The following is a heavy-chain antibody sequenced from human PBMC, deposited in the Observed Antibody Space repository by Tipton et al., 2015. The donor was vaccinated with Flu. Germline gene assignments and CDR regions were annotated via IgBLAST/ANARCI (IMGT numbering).Heavy chain of an antibody. Sequence: LRLSCGVSGDSITSSNYYWGWIRQPPGKGLEWIGNTFHSGNTYLNPFLKSRVTISIDTSKNEFSLKLSSVTAADTAVYYCARRDYSNYVSDPKNWFDPWGQGTLVTVSS. V-gene: IGHV4-39*07. D-gene: IGHD4-11*01. J-gene: IGHJ5*02. CDR3: ARRDYSNYVSDPKNWFDP. CDR1: GDSITSSNYY. CDR2: TFHSGNT.